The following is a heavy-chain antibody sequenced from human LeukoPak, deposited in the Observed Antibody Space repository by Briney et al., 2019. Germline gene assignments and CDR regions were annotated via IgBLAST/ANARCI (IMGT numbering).Heavy chain of an antibody. Sequence: SETLSLTYAVYGGSFSGYYWSWIRQPPGKGLEWIGEINHSGSTNYNPSLKSRVTISVDTSKNQFSLKLSSVTAAETAVYYCARGSEMATTYFDYWGQGTLVTVSS. J-gene: IGHJ4*02. CDR3: ARGSEMATTYFDY. CDR1: GGSFSGYY. D-gene: IGHD5-24*01. CDR2: INHSGST. V-gene: IGHV4-34*01.